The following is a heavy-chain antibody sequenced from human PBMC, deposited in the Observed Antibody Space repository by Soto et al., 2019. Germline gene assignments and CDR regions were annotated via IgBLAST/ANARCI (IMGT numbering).Heavy chain of an antibody. CDR1: GFTFSNYA. V-gene: IGHV3-30-3*01. Sequence: GGSLRLSCAASGFTFSNYAMHWVRQAPGMGLEWVAVISYHGSTKYHAESVKGRFTISRDNAKNTLYLQMKSLRTEDTAVYYCARVRAGYSYGTFDNWGQGTLVTVPQ. D-gene: IGHD5-18*01. CDR2: ISYHGSTK. CDR3: ARVRAGYSYGTFDN. J-gene: IGHJ4*02.